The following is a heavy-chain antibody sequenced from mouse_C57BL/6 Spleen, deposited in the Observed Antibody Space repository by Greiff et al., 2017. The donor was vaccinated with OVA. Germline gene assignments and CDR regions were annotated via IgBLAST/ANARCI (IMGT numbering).Heavy chain of an antibody. Sequence: VKLMESGAELVRPGASVKLSCKASGYTFTDYYINWVKQRPGQGLEWIARIYPGSGNTYYNEKFKGKATLTAEKSSSTAYMQLSSLTSEDSAVYFCARWGTTVVFDYWGQGTTLTVSS. CDR1: GYTFTDYY. CDR2: IYPGSGNT. D-gene: IGHD1-1*01. J-gene: IGHJ2*01. CDR3: ARWGTTVVFDY. V-gene: IGHV1-76*01.